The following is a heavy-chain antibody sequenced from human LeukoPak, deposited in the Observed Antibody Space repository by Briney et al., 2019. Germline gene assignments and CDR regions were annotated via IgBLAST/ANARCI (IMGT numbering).Heavy chain of an antibody. CDR1: GYTFTGYY. J-gene: IGHJ3*02. D-gene: IGHD3-10*01. CDR3: AKSITMVRGVYDAFDI. V-gene: IGHV1-2*02. CDR2: INPNSGGT. Sequence: GAPVKVSCKASGYTFTGYYMHWVRQAPGQGLEWMGWINPNSGGTNYAQKFQGRVTMTRDTSISTAYMELSRLRSDDTAVYYCAKSITMVRGVYDAFDIWGQGTMVTVSS.